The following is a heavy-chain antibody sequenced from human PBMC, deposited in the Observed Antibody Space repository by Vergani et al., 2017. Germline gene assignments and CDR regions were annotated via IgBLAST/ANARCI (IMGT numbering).Heavy chain of an antibody. J-gene: IGHJ6*02. CDR3: ARDIPPRFGESYGMDV. Sequence: VQLVESGGSVVQPGRSLRLSCAASGSTFSSYAMNWVRQAPGKGLEWVSYISRSSSTIYYADSVKGRFTISRDNSKNTLYLQMNSLRAEDTAVYYCARDIPPRFGESYGMDVWGQGTTVTVSS. CDR2: ISRSSSTI. D-gene: IGHD3-10*02. CDR1: GSTFSSYA. V-gene: IGHV3-48*01.